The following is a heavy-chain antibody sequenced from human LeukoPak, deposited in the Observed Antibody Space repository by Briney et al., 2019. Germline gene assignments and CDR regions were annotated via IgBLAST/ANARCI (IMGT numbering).Heavy chain of an antibody. CDR2: IWYDGSNE. CDR1: GFTFSRYG. CDR3: ARVGSEYDILTGPLGY. D-gene: IGHD3-9*01. V-gene: IGHV3-33*08. J-gene: IGHJ4*02. Sequence: GGSLRLSCAASGFTFSRYGMHWLRQAPGTGLEWVAVIWYDGSNEAYADSVRGRFTISRDNSENRLYLQMSSLRVEDTAVYYCARVGSEYDILTGPLGYWGQGTLVTVSS.